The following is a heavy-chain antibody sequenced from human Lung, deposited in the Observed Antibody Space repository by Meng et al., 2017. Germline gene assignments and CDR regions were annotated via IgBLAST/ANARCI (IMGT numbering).Heavy chain of an antibody. D-gene: IGHD4-11*01. CDR2: INHSGST. CDR3: ARGPTTMAHDFDY. V-gene: IGHV4-34*01. CDR1: VGSFRDYY. Sequence: QHRTWLAVLFNLSDPLVLTCVVSVGSFRDYYRSQIRQPAGKGLEWIGEINHSGSTNYNPSLVGRATISVDTSQNNLSLKLSSVTAADSAVYYCARGPTTMAHDFDYWGQGTLVTVSS. J-gene: IGHJ4*02.